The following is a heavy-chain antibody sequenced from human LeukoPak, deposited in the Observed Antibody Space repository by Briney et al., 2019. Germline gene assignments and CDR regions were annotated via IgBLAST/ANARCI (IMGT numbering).Heavy chain of an antibody. CDR2: IYYSGST. Sequence: SETLSLTCTVSGGSISSSSYYWGWIRQPPGKGLEWIGSIYYSGSTYYNPSLKSRVTISVDTSKNQFSLKLSSVTAADTAVYYCARVKRDYYDSSGPFDYWGQGTLVTVSS. J-gene: IGHJ4*02. CDR3: ARVKRDYYDSSGPFDY. V-gene: IGHV4-39*07. D-gene: IGHD3-22*01. CDR1: GGSISSSSYY.